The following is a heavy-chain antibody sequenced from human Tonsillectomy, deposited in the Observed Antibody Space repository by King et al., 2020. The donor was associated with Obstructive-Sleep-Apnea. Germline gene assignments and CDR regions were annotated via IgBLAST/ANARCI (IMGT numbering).Heavy chain of an antibody. V-gene: IGHV1-2*02. CDR3: ARHWNDVCDP. CDR2: INPDNGGT. J-gene: IGHJ5*02. D-gene: IGHD1-1*01. Sequence: QLVQSGAEVKKPGASVKISCKPSGYTFTGYYIHWVRQAPGQGLEWMGWINPDNGGTDYAQKFQGRVTMTRDTSISTAYMELRTLGSDDTAVYYWARHWNDVCDPWGQGTLVTVSS. CDR1: GYTFTGYY.